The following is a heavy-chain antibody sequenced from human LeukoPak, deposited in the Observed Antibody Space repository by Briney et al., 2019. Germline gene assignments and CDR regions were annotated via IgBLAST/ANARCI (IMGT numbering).Heavy chain of an antibody. Sequence: SETLSLNCAVYGGSFSGYYWRWIRQPPGKGLEWIGEINHSGSTNYNPSLKSRVTISVDTSKNQFSLKLSSVTAADTAVYYCARAPWGGWSPIRYWGQGTLVTVSS. CDR1: GGSFSGYY. V-gene: IGHV4-34*01. J-gene: IGHJ4*02. CDR2: INHSGST. D-gene: IGHD6-19*01. CDR3: ARAPWGGWSPIRY.